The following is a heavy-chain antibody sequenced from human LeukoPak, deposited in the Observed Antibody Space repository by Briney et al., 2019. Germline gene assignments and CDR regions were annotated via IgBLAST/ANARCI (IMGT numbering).Heavy chain of an antibody. CDR2: VYYSGST. CDR3: AREFGNCSGGSCYSYDY. D-gene: IGHD2-15*01. Sequence: SATLSLTWTVSGGSISSYYWSWIRQPPGKGLELVGYVYYSGSTNYNPSLKSRVTISVDTSKNQFSLKLSSVTAADTAVYYCAREFGNCSGGSCYSYDYWGQGTLVTVSS. V-gene: IGHV4-59*01. J-gene: IGHJ4*02. CDR1: GGSISSYY.